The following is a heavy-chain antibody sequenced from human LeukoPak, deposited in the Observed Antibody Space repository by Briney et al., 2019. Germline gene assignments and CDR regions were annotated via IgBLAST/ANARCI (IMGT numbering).Heavy chain of an antibody. J-gene: IGHJ6*03. Sequence: SETLSLTCTVSGGSISSSSYYWGWIRQPPGKGLEWIGSIYYSGSTYYNPSLKSRVTISVDTSKNQFSLKLSSVTAADTAVYYCARQGCSGGSCYSAYYYMDVWGKGTTVTASS. CDR1: GGSISSSSYY. CDR2: IYYSGST. V-gene: IGHV4-39*01. CDR3: ARQGCSGGSCYSAYYYMDV. D-gene: IGHD2-15*01.